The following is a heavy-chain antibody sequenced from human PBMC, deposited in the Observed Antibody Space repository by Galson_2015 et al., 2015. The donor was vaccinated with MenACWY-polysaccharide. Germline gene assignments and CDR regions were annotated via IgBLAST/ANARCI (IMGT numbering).Heavy chain of an antibody. J-gene: IGHJ6*02. D-gene: IGHD3-22*01. Sequence: SLRLSCAASGFTFSSYAMSWVRQAPGKGLEWVSAISGSGGSTYYADSVKGRFTISRDNSKNTLYLQMNSLRAEDTAVYYCAKTTDYYYDSSGYYFGYYGMDVWGQGTTVTVSS. CDR2: ISGSGGST. CDR3: AKTTDYYYDSSGYYFGYYGMDV. CDR1: GFTFSSYA. V-gene: IGHV3-23*01.